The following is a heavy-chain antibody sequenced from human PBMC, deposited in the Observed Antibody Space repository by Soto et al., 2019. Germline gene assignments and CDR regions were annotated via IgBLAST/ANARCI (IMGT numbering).Heavy chain of an antibody. J-gene: IGHJ4*02. CDR3: ARGWGYDSNDYYYAY. CDR1: GGTFSRQA. V-gene: IGHV1-69*01. D-gene: IGHD3-22*01. Sequence: QVQLVPSGAEVRKPGSSVKVSCKASGGTFSRQAISWVRQATGQGLEWMGGIIPIFGTANHAQKFQGRVTIIADESTSTVYMELSSLRSEDTAMYYCARGWGYDSNDYYYAYWGQGTLVIVSS. CDR2: IIPIFGTA.